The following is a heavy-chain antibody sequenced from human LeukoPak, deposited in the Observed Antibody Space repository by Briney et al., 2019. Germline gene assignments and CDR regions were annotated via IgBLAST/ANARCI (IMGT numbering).Heavy chain of an antibody. CDR1: GGSFSGYY. CDR3: ARGPDIVVVVAATPPLVGFDY. CDR2: INHSGST. V-gene: IGHV4-34*01. J-gene: IGHJ4*02. Sequence: KPSETLSLTCAVYGGSFSGYYWSWIRQPPGKGLEWIGEINHSGSTNYNPSLKSRVTISVDTSKNQFSLKLSSVTAADTAVYYCARGPDIVVVVAATPPLVGFDYWGQGTLVTVSS. D-gene: IGHD2-15*01.